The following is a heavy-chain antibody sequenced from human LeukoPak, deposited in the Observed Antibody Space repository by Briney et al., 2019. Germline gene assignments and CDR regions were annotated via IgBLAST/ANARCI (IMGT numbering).Heavy chain of an antibody. D-gene: IGHD3-10*01. CDR3: ARVYYYGSGSYSPSSYFDY. V-gene: IGHV3-7*01. CDR2: IKQDGSEK. CDR1: GFTFSSYG. Sequence: PGGSLRLSCAASGFTFSSYGMHWVRQAPGKGLEWVANIKQDGSEKYYVDSVKGRFTISRDNAKNSLYLQMNSLRAEDTAVYYCARVYYYGSGSYSPSSYFDYWGQGTLVTVSS. J-gene: IGHJ4*02.